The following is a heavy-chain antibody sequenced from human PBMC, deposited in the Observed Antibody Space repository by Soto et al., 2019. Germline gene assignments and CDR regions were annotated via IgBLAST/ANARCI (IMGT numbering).Heavy chain of an antibody. J-gene: IGHJ6*02. D-gene: IGHD6-13*01. CDR1: GGSMRCYY. CDR3: AREGTSSWSGDYGMDV. Sequence: SETLSLTCTVSGGSMRCYYWSWIRQPPGEGPERIGYIYYSGVSNYNPPPKSRVTMSVDTSNNQFFLKLNSVTAADTAVYYCAREGTSSWSGDYGMDVWGQGTMVTVSS. CDR2: IYYSGVS. V-gene: IGHV4-59*01.